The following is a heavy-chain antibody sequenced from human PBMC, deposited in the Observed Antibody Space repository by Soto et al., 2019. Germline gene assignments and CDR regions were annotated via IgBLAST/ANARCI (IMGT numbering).Heavy chain of an antibody. Sequence: PGGSLRLSCAASGFRFSDYYMSWIRQAPGKGLEWISYIDSSSGYTNYADSVKGRFTISRDNAKNSLYLQVSSLRAEDTAIYYCARAPGRNGWSIYDFWGQGTLVTVSS. CDR2: IDSSSGYT. J-gene: IGHJ4*02. V-gene: IGHV3-11*06. CDR1: GFRFSDYY. D-gene: IGHD2-21*01. CDR3: ARAPGRNGWSIYDF.